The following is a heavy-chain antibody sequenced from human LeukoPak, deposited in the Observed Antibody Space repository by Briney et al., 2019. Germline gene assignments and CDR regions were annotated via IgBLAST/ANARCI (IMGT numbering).Heavy chain of an antibody. D-gene: IGHD3-22*01. Sequence: GGSMRLSCAASGFTFSSYAMHWVRQAPGKGLEWVAVISYDGSNKYYADSVKGRFTISRDNSKNTLYLQMNSLRAEDTAVYYCASGFMIVPNDDYWGQGTLVTVSS. CDR3: ASGFMIVPNDDY. V-gene: IGHV3-30-3*01. J-gene: IGHJ4*02. CDR1: GFTFSSYA. CDR2: ISYDGSNK.